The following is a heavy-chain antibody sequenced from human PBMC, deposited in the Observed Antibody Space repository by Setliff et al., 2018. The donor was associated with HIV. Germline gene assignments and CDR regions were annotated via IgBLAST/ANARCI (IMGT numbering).Heavy chain of an antibody. V-gene: IGHV4-59*08. D-gene: IGHD7-27*01. Sequence: SETLSLTCTVSGVSISAYYWNWIRQSPGKGLEWIGFGYYTGTTYYNPSLKSRVTISVDTSKNHFVLKLATVTAADTAVYYCARGLTRGGYYYYFYMDVWGKGTTVTVSS. CDR1: GVSISAYY. J-gene: IGHJ6*03. CDR3: ARGLTRGGYYYYFYMDV. CDR2: GYYTGTT.